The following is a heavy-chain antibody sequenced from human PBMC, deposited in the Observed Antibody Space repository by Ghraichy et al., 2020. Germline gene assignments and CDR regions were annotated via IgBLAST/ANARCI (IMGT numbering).Heavy chain of an antibody. J-gene: IGHJ4*02. D-gene: IGHD6-13*01. Sequence: SETLSLTCTVSGGSVSSGSYYWSWIRQPPGKGLEWIGYIYYSESTNYNPSLKSRVTISVDTSKNQFSLKLSSLTAADSAVYYCARVVRIAAAGSPDYWGQGTLVTVSP. V-gene: IGHV4-61*01. CDR3: ARVVRIAAAGSPDY. CDR1: GGSVSSGSYY. CDR2: IYYSEST.